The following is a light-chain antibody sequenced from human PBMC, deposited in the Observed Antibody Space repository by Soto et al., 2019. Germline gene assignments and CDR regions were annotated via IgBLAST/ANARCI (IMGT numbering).Light chain of an antibody. CDR1: SSDVGSYNL. CDR2: EVS. J-gene: IGLJ2*01. Sequence: QSDLTQPASVSGSPGQSITISCTGSSSDVGSYNLVSWYQQHPGKAPKLMIYEVSKRPSGVSNRFSGSKSGNTASLTISGLQAEDEADYYCCSYVGSSTFVVFGGGTKVTVL. V-gene: IGLV2-23*02. CDR3: CSYVGSSTFVV.